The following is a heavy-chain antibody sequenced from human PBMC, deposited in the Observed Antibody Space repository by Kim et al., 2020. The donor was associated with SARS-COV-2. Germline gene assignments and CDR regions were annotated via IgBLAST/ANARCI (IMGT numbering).Heavy chain of an antibody. D-gene: IGHD6-13*01. Sequence: SETLSLTCAVSGGSISSSNWWSWVRQPPGKGLEWIGEIYHSGSTNYNPSLKSRVTISVDKSKNQFSLKLSSVTAADTAVYYCARRGIASSWYSVTHLEAPDYWGQGTLVTVSS. CDR3: ARRGIASSWYSVTHLEAPDY. J-gene: IGHJ4*02. CDR2: IYHSGST. CDR1: GGSISSSNW. V-gene: IGHV4-4*02.